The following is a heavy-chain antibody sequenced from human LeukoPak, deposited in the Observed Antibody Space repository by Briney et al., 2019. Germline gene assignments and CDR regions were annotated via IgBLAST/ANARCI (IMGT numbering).Heavy chain of an antibody. CDR1: GYTLTELS. J-gene: IGHJ4*02. V-gene: IGHV1-24*01. CDR3: AADKNEQLYLDY. D-gene: IGHD6-6*01. Sequence: ASVKVSCKVSGYTLTELSMHWVRQAPGKGLEWMGGFDPEDGETIYAQKFQGRVTMTEDTSTDTAYMELSRLRSEDTAVYYCAADKNEQLYLDYWGQGTLVTVSS. CDR2: FDPEDGET.